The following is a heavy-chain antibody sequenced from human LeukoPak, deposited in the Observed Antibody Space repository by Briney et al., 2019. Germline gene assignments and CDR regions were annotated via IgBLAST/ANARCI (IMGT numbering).Heavy chain of an antibody. J-gene: IGHJ5*02. CDR1: GYSFTSYW. Sequence: GESLKISCKGSGYSFTSYWIGWVRQMPGKGLEWMGIIYPGDSDTRYSPSFQGQVTISADKSISTAYLQWSGLKASDTAMYYCARHGAPYYYDSSEFDPWGQGTLVTVSS. V-gene: IGHV5-51*01. CDR3: ARHGAPYYYDSSEFDP. D-gene: IGHD3-22*01. CDR2: IYPGDSDT.